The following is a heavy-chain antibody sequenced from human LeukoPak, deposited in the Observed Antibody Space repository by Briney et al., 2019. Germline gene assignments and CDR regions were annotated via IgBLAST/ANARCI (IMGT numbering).Heavy chain of an antibody. CDR3: ARATRIYSSGWYYSFDY. CDR2: ISYDGSNK. V-gene: IGHV3-30-3*01. D-gene: IGHD6-19*01. CDR1: GFTFSSYT. Sequence: GGSLRLSFAASGFTFSSYTMHWVRQAPGKGLEWVAVISYDGSNKYYADSVKGRFTISRDNAKNTLYLHMNSLRAEDTAVYYCARATRIYSSGWYYSFDYWGQGTLVTVSS. J-gene: IGHJ4*02.